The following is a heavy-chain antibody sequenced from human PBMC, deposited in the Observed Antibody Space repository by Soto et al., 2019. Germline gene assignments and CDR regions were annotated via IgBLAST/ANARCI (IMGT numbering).Heavy chain of an antibody. J-gene: IGHJ4*02. CDR3: ARAQDPYCRGAGCYFPGGY. CDR2: IWYDGSNT. D-gene: IGHD2-15*01. V-gene: IGHV3-33*01. CDR1: GFTFSNYA. Sequence: QVDLVESGGGVVQPGTSLRLSCAASGFTFSNYAIHWVRQAPGKGLEWVAFIWYDGSNTYDGESVKGRSTISRDNSKNRLFLQMHSLRVEDTAVYYCARAQDPYCRGAGCYFPGGYWGQGALVTVSS.